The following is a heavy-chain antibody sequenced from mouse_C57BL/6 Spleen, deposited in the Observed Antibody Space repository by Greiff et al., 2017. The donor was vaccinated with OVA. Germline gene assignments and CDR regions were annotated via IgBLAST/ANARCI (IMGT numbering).Heavy chain of an antibody. D-gene: IGHD1-1*01. CDR1: GFTFSDYG. CDR3: AREIDYYGSGAGFAY. Sequence: DVKLVESGGGLVKPGGSLKLSCAASGFTFSDYGMHWVRQAPGKGLEWVAYISSGSSTIYYADTVKGRFTISRDNAKNTRFLQMTSLRSEDTAMYYCAREIDYYGSGAGFAYWGQGTLVTVSA. J-gene: IGHJ3*01. CDR2: ISSGSSTI. V-gene: IGHV5-17*01.